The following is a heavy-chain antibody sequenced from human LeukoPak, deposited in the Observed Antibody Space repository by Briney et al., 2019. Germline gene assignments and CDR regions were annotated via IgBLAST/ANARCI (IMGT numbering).Heavy chain of an antibody. CDR3: ARDTYGDTGGWGIIDY. J-gene: IGHJ4*02. CDR1: GFTVSSNY. D-gene: IGHD4-17*01. CDR2: IYSDGST. V-gene: IGHV3-53*01. Sequence: GGSLRLSCAASGFTVSSNYMSWVRQAPGKGLEWVSVIYSDGSTYYADSVKGRFTISRDNSDNTLYLQMNGLRAEDTAVYYCARDTYGDTGGWGIIDYWGQGTLVTVSS.